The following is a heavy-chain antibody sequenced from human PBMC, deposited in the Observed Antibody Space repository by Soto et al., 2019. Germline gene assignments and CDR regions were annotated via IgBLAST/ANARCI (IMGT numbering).Heavy chain of an antibody. V-gene: IGHV1-3*01. CDR3: ARDAAAAGKNWFDP. J-gene: IGHJ5*02. D-gene: IGHD6-13*01. Sequence: ASVKVSCKASGYTFTSYGISWVRQAPGQSLVWMVLIYACNGNSIYSQEFQGRVTITRDTSASTAYMELSSLRSEVTSVYYCARDAAAAGKNWFDPWGQGTLVTVSS. CDR2: IYACNGNS. CDR1: GYTFTSYG.